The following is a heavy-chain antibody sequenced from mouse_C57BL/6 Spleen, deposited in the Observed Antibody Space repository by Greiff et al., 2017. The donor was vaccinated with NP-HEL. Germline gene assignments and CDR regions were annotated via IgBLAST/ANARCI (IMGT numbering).Heavy chain of an antibody. CDR1: GYTFTDYY. J-gene: IGHJ3*01. CDR2: INPNNGGT. CDR3: ARGDYDESLFAY. Sequence: EVQLQQSGPELVKPGASVKISCKASGYTFTDYYMNWVKQSHGKSLEWIGDINPNNGGTSYNQKFKGKATLTVDKSSSTAYMGLRSLTSEDSAVYYCARGDYDESLFAYWGQGTLVTVSA. V-gene: IGHV1-26*01. D-gene: IGHD2-4*01.